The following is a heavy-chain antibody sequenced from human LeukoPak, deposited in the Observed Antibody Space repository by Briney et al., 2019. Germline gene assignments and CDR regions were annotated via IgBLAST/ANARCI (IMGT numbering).Heavy chain of an antibody. J-gene: IGHJ3*02. V-gene: IGHV3-53*01. CDR3: ARWAPGNRRGPDAFDI. CDR2: IYSGGST. CDR1: GFTFSSYA. Sequence: GGSLRLSCAASGFTFSSYAMSWVRQAPGKGLEWVSVIYSGGSTYYADSVKGRFTISRDNSKNTLYLQMNSLRAEDTAVYYCARWAPGNRRGPDAFDIWGQGTMVTVSS. D-gene: IGHD4-23*01.